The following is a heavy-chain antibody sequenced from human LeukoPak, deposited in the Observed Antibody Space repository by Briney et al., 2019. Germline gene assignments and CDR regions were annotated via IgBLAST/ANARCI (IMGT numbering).Heavy chain of an antibody. D-gene: IGHD3-22*01. J-gene: IGHJ4*02. CDR3: VKGGVIKGDQ. CDR1: GFTFSSYV. Sequence: GGSLRLSCAASGFTFSSYVMYWVRQAPGKGLEWVSSFSSSGGNTYYADSVKGRFTVSRDNSKNTLYLQMSSLRAEDTAVYYCVKGGVIKGDQWGQGTLVAVSS. CDR2: FSSSGGNT. V-gene: IGHV3-64D*06.